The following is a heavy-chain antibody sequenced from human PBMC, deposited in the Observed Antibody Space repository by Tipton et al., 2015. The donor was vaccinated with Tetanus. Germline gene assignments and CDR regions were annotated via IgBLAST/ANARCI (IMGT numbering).Heavy chain of an antibody. J-gene: IGHJ6*02. D-gene: IGHD3-3*01. CDR2: SWYDGTDQ. Sequence: SLRLSCAASGFIFSSYGIHWVRQAPGKGLEWVAVSWYDGTDQYYADSVKGRFTISRDNAKNSLYLQMNSLRAEDTAGYYCARRSGRLMDVWGQGATVTVSS. CDR3: ARRSGRLMDV. V-gene: IGHV3-33*01. CDR1: GFIFSSYG.